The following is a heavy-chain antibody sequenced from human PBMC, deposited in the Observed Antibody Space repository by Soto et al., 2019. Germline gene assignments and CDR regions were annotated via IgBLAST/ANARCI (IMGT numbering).Heavy chain of an antibody. CDR3: ARPPPAQAPLYPPRLDF. Sequence: SETLSLTCTVSGGSINSNKYYWGWVRQPPGRGLEWIAGLYYTGSNFYNPSLKNRVSISVDTSKNQFSLNVYSVTAADTAVYYCARPPPAQAPLYPPRLDFWGQGVKVT. CDR1: GGSINSNKYY. V-gene: IGHV4-39*01. CDR2: LYYTGSN. J-gene: IGHJ4*02. D-gene: IGHD2-2*01.